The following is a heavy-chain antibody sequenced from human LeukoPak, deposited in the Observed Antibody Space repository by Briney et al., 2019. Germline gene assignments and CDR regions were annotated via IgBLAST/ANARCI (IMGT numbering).Heavy chain of an antibody. CDR3: ARSNSNFYYYGMDV. CDR2: TSYSGSA. J-gene: IGHJ6*02. V-gene: IGHV4-39*07. Sequence: SETLSLTCTVSGGSISSSNYYWGWIRQSPGKGLEWIGSTSYSGSAYYNPSLKSRVTISADTSKNQFSLKLSSVTAADTAVYYCARSNSNFYYYGMDVWGQGATVTVSS. CDR1: GGSISSSNYY. D-gene: IGHD4-11*01.